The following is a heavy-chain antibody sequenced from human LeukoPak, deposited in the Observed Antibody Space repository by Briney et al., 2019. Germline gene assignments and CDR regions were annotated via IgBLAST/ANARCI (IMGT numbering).Heavy chain of an antibody. V-gene: IGHV3-33*01. Sequence: GGSLKLSCAASGFTFSNYDMHWVRQAPGKGLEWVAVIWSDGSNEYSTDSLKGRFTISRDNSKNTLYLQMISLRAEDTAVYYCARQMSVFGGGDWLDPWGQGTLVTVSS. D-gene: IGHD2-15*01. CDR3: ARQMSVFGGGDWLDP. CDR2: IWSDGSNE. CDR1: GFTFSNYD. J-gene: IGHJ5*02.